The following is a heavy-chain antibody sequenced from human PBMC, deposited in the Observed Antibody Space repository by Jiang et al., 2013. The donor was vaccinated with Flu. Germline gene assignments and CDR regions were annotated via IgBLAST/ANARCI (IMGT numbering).Heavy chain of an antibody. Sequence: PGLVKPSGTLSLTCAVSGGSVSSPSDYWAWIRQPPGKALEWIATIYYIGTTYYNPSLKSRVIMSLDISTNQFSLNLMSVTAADTAIYYCARNSSSSPWFDPWGQGTKVVVSS. J-gene: IGHJ5*02. CDR3: ARNSSSSPWFDP. V-gene: IGHV4-39*07. D-gene: IGHD3-22*01. CDR1: GGSVSSPSDY. CDR2: IYYIGTT.